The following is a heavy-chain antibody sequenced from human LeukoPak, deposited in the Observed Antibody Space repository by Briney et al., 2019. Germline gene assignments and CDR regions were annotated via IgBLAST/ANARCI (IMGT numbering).Heavy chain of an antibody. CDR3: ASVIRTTVAYFDY. CDR1: GGSISSSNW. CDR2: IYHSGST. Sequence: SGTLSLTCAVSGGSISSSNWWSWVRQPPGKGLEWIGEIYHSGSTNYNPSLKSRVTISVDKSKNQFSLKLSSVTAADTAVYYCASVIRTTVAYFDYWGQGTLVTVSS. D-gene: IGHD4-23*01. J-gene: IGHJ4*02. V-gene: IGHV4-4*02.